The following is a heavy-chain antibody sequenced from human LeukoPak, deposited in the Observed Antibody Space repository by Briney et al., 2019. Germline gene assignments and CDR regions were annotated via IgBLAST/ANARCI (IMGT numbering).Heavy chain of an antibody. CDR1: GGSISSYY. J-gene: IGHJ3*02. V-gene: IGHV4-59*06. CDR3: AREEPYRYNWNNIPEAFGI. Sequence: SETLSLTCTVPGGSISSYYWSWIRQPPGKGLEWIGYIYYSGSTYYNPSLKSRVTISVDTSKNQFSLKLSSVTAADTAVYYCAREEPYRYNWNNIPEAFGIWGQGTMVTVSS. D-gene: IGHD1/OR15-1a*01. CDR2: IYYSGST.